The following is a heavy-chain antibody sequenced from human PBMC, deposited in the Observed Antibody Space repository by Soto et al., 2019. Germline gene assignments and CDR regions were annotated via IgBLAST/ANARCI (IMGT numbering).Heavy chain of an antibody. D-gene: IGHD3-3*01. Sequence: QVQLQESGPGLVKPSGTLSLTCAVSGGSISSSNWWSWVRKPPGKGREWIGEIYHRGSTNYNPSLKSRVTISVDKSKNQFSLKLSSVTAADTAVYYCARDMYDSRFYGMDVWGQGTTVTVSS. V-gene: IGHV4-4*02. CDR3: ARDMYDSRFYGMDV. CDR1: GGSISSSNW. CDR2: IYHRGST. J-gene: IGHJ6*02.